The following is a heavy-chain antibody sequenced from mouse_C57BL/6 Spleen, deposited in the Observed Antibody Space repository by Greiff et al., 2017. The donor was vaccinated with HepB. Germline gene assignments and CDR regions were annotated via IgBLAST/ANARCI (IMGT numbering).Heavy chain of an antibody. D-gene: IGHD1-1*01. Sequence: VKLQQPGAELVMPGASVKLSCKASGYTFTSYWMHWVKQRPGQGLEWIGEIDPSDSYTNYNQKFKGKSTLTVDKSSSTAYMQLSSLTSEDSAVYYCASYYYGKRGYYFDYWGQGTTLTVSS. CDR3: ASYYYGKRGYYFDY. CDR1: GYTFTSYW. J-gene: IGHJ2*01. V-gene: IGHV1-69*01. CDR2: IDPSDSYT.